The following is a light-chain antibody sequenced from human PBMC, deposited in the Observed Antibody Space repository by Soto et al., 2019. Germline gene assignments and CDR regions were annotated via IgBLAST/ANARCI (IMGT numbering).Light chain of an antibody. J-gene: IGKJ5*01. CDR1: PSVTNY. CDR2: GAF. V-gene: IGKV3-11*01. Sequence: EIVLTQSPATLSLSPGERATLSCRASPSVTNYLAWYQQKPGQAPRLVIYGAFNRATGNPARFSGSGSGTDFTLTISSLEPEDFAVYYCQQRNIWPPVTFGQGTRLEI. CDR3: QQRNIWPPVT.